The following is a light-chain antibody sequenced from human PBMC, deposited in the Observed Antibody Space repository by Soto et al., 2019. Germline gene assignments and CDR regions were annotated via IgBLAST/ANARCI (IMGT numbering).Light chain of an antibody. Sequence: QSALTQPPSASGSPGQSVTISCTGTSSDVGGYNYVSWYQQHPGKAPKLMISEVSKRPSGVPDRFSGSKSGNTASLTVSGLQAEDEADYYCISFAGNHNLVFGGGTKLTVL. CDR3: ISFAGNHNLV. J-gene: IGLJ2*01. CDR1: SSDVGGYNY. V-gene: IGLV2-8*01. CDR2: EVS.